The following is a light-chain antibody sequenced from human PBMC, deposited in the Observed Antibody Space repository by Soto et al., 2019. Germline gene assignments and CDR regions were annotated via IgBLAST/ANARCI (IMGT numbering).Light chain of an antibody. Sequence: QSALTQPASVSGSPGQSITISCTGSGSDIGAYNYVSWYQQHPGKAPKLLIHGVTRRPSGVSSRFSASKSAYTASLTISGLQAEDKANYYCSSFTTSYFYVFGPGTKVNV. J-gene: IGLJ1*01. V-gene: IGLV2-14*01. CDR1: GSDIGAYNY. CDR3: SSFTTSYFYV. CDR2: GVT.